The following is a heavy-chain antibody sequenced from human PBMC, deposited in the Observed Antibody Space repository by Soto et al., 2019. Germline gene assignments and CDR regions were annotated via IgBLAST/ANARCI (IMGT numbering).Heavy chain of an antibody. D-gene: IGHD6-19*01. CDR2: IYYSGST. V-gene: IGHV4-59*01. J-gene: IGHJ5*02. CDR3: ARESVAGQTGRWFDP. CDR1: GGSIXSYX. Sequence: SETLSLTCTVSGGSIXSYXWSWIRXPPGKGLEWIGYIYYSGSTNYNPSLKSRVTISVDTSKNQFSLKLSSVTAADTALYYCARESVAGQTGRWFDPWGQGTLVTVSS.